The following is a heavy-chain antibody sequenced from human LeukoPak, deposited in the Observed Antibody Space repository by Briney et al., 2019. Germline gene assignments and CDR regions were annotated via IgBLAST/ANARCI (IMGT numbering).Heavy chain of an antibody. CDR2: INPNSGGT. CDR1: GYTFTGYY. V-gene: IGHV1-2*06. CDR3: ARAATPYSSSIIGGPFDP. D-gene: IGHD6-6*01. J-gene: IGHJ5*02. Sequence: ASVKVSCKASGYTFTGYYMHWVRQAPGQGLEWMGRINPNSGGTNYAQKFQGRVTMTRDTSTSTVYMELSSLRSEDTAVYYCARAATPYSSSIIGGPFDPWGQGTLVTVSS.